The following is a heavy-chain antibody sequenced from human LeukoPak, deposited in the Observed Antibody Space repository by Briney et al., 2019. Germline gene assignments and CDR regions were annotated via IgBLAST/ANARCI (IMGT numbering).Heavy chain of an antibody. V-gene: IGHV1-18*01. J-gene: IGHJ4*02. CDR2: ISAYDGNT. CDR3: ARKRPDGFDDY. Sequence: GASVNVSCKASVFTFKNHGITWVRQAPGQGLEWMGWISAYDGNTYYAQNLQDRLTLTTDTSTSTAYMELRSLRSDDTAVYYCARKRPDGFDDYWGQGTLVTVSS. D-gene: IGHD1-14*01. CDR1: VFTFKNHG.